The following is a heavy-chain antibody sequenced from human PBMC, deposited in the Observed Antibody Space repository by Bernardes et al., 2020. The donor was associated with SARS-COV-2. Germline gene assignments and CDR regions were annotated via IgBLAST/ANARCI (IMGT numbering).Heavy chain of an antibody. J-gene: IGHJ4*02. CDR2: IYYSGST. D-gene: IGHD1-1*01. V-gene: IGHV4-59*01. CDR1: GGSISSYY. CDR3: ARIRWYGTPRGGGAGIDY. Sequence: SETLSLTCTVSGGSISSYYWSWIRQPPGKGLEWIGYIYYSGSTNYNPSLKSRVTISVDTSKNQFSLKLSSVTAADTAVYYCARIRWYGTPRGGGAGIDYWGQGTLVTVSS.